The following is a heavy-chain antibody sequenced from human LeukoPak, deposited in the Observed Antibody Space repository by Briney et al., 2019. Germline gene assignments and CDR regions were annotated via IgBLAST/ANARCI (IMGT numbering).Heavy chain of an antibody. Sequence: GGSLRLSCAASGSTFSSYAMHWVRQAPGKGLEWVAVISYDGSNKYYADSVKGRFTISRDNSKNTLYLQMNSLRAEDTAVYYCARGAPSHYDFWSGYLHYYYYGMDVWGQGTTVTVSS. V-gene: IGHV3-30-3*01. D-gene: IGHD3-3*01. CDR2: ISYDGSNK. CDR1: GSTFSSYA. J-gene: IGHJ6*02. CDR3: ARGAPSHYDFWSGYLHYYYYGMDV.